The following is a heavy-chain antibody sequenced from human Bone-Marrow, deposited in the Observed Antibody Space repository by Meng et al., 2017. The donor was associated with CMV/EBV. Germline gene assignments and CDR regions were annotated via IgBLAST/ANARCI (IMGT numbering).Heavy chain of an antibody. D-gene: IGHD6-13*01. J-gene: IGHJ6*02. CDR2: INPNSGAT. CDR1: GYTFTGYY. V-gene: IGHV1-2*02. CDR3: ARDHRTYSSSWYVYYYYGMDV. Sequence: ASVKVSCKASGYTFTGYYMHWVRQAPGQGLEWMGWINPNSGATNYAQKFQGRVTMTRDTSISTAYMELSRLRSDDTAVYYCARDHRTYSSSWYVYYYYGMDVWGQGTTVTVSS.